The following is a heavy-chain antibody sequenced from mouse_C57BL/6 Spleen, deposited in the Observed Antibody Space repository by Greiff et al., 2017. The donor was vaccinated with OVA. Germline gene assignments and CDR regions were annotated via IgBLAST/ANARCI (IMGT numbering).Heavy chain of an antibody. J-gene: IGHJ1*03. Sequence: VQLVESGPGLVAPSQSLSITCTVSGFSLTSYGVSWVRQPPGKGLEWLGVIWGDGSTNYHSALISRLSISTENSKSQAFLKLNSRQPHDTATDYCAKRLLRRYFDVWGTGTTVTVSS. CDR2: IWGDGST. CDR3: AKRLLRRYFDV. D-gene: IGHD1-1*01. V-gene: IGHV2-3*01. CDR1: GFSLTSYG.